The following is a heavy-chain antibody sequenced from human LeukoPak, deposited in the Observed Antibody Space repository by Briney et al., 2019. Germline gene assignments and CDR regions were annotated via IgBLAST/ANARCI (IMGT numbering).Heavy chain of an antibody. Sequence: ASVKVSCKASGYTFTSYGISWVRQAPGQGLVWMGWISAYNGNTNYAQKLQGRVTMTTDTSTSTAYMELRSLRSDDTAVYYCARSPRSHSTYYYDSSGPSDYWGQGTLVTVSS. CDR2: ISAYNGNT. J-gene: IGHJ4*02. D-gene: IGHD3-22*01. V-gene: IGHV1-18*01. CDR3: ARSPRSHSTYYYDSSGPSDY. CDR1: GYTFTSYG.